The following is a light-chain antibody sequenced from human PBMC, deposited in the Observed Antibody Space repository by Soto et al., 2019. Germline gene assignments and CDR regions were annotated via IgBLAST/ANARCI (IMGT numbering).Light chain of an antibody. V-gene: IGKV1-5*03. CDR3: QHYNSYSEA. CDR2: KAS. J-gene: IGKJ1*01. Sequence: DIEMTQSPSTLSGSVGDRFTIXXRASQTISSWVAWYQQKPGKAPKXLIYKASTLKSGVPSRFSGSGAGTEFTLTISSLQPDDFATYYCQHYNSYSEAFGQGTKVDIK. CDR1: QTISSW.